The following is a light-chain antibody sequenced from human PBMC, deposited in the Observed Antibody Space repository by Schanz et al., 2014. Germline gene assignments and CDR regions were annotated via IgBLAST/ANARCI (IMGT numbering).Light chain of an antibody. Sequence: QSALTQPRSVSGSPGQSVTISCTGTSSDVGGYKYVSWYQQHPGKAPKLMIYDVTKRPSGVPDRFSGSKSGTSASLAITGLQAEDEADYYCSSYAGSNNLVFGGGTKLTVL. CDR1: SSDVGGYKY. J-gene: IGLJ2*01. CDR3: SSYAGSNNLV. CDR2: DVT. V-gene: IGLV2-11*01.